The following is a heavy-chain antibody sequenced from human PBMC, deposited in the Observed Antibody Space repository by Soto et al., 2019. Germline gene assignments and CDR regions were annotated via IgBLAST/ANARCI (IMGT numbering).Heavy chain of an antibody. V-gene: IGHV4-39*01. J-gene: IGHJ5*02. CDR1: GGSISSSSYY. Sequence: LSLTCTVSGGSISSSSYYWGWIRQPPGKGLEWIGSIYYSGSTYYNPSLKSRVTISVDTSKNQFSLKLSSVTAADTAVYYCARGAGAAADFGRNWFDPWGQGTLVTVSS. CDR3: ARGAGAAADFGRNWFDP. D-gene: IGHD6-13*01. CDR2: IYYSGST.